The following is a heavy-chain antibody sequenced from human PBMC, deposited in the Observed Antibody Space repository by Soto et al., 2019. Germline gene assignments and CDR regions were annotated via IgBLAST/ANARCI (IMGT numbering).Heavy chain of an antibody. J-gene: IGHJ2*01. CDR1: GFTFSSYA. CDR2: ISGSGGST. Sequence: GGSLRLSCAASGFTFSSYAMSWVRQAPGKGLEWVSAISGSGGSTYYADSVKGRFTISRDNSKNTLYLQMNSLRAEDTAVYYCAKDTLITTNYWYLDLWGRGTLVTVSS. V-gene: IGHV3-23*01. D-gene: IGHD3-22*01. CDR3: AKDTLITTNYWYLDL.